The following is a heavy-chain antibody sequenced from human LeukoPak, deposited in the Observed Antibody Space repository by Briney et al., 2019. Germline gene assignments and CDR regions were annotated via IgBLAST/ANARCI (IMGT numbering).Heavy chain of an antibody. D-gene: IGHD3-10*01. CDR2: INHSGST. CDR1: GGSFSGYY. J-gene: IGHJ4*02. V-gene: IGHV4-34*01. CDR3: ARGRPYYCGSGSYLVY. Sequence: SETLSLTCAVYGGSFSGYYWSWIRQPPGKGLEWIGEINHSGSTNYNPSLKSRVTISVDTSKNQFSLKLSSVTAADTAVYYCARGRPYYCGSGSYLVYWGQGTLVTVSS.